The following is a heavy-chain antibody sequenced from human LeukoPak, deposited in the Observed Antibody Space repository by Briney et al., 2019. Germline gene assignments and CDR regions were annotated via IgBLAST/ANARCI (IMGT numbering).Heavy chain of an antibody. CDR3: AREGGKGSSSSSGIDPDEGPSFVNWFDP. D-gene: IGHD6-6*01. CDR2: IYYSGST. J-gene: IGHJ5*02. Sequence: SQTLSLTCTVSGGSISSGGYYWSWIRQHPGKGLEWIGYIYYSGSTYYNPSLKSRVTISVDTSKNQFSLKLSSVTAADTAVYYCAREGGKGSSSSSGIDPDEGPSFVNWFDPWGQGTLVTVSS. V-gene: IGHV4-31*03. CDR1: GGSISSGGYY.